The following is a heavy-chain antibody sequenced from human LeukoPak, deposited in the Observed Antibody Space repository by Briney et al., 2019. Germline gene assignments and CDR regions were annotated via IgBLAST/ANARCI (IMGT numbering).Heavy chain of an antibody. CDR1: GYSFSTYG. CDR3: AREVGRGFDY. D-gene: IGHD1-26*01. CDR2: ISAYNSNT. V-gene: IGHV1-18*03. J-gene: IGHJ4*02. Sequence: GASVKVSCKASGYSFSTYGITWVRQAPGQGLEWMGWISAYNSNTHYAQKLQGRVTMTTDTSTSTAYMEVRSLRSDDMAVYYCAREVGRGFDYWGQGTLVTVSS.